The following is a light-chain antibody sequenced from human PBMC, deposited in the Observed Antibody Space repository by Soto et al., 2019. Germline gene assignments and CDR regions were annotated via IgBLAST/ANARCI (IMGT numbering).Light chain of an antibody. Sequence: EIVLTQSPATLSLSPGERATLSCRASQSVTDNYLAWYQQKPGQAPRLVISGASSRTSGIPDRFSASGSGTDFTLTISRLEPEDFAVYYCQQYTGAPLTFGQGNKVEIK. CDR2: GAS. J-gene: IGKJ1*01. CDR3: QQYTGAPLT. V-gene: IGKV3-20*01. CDR1: QSVTDNY.